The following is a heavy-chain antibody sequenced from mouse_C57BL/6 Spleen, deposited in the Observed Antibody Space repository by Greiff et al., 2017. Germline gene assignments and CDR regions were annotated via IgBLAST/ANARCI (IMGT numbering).Heavy chain of an antibody. V-gene: IGHV1-9*01. Sequence: QVQLQQSGAELMKPGASVKLSCKATGYTFPGYWIEWVQQRPGHGLAWIGELLPGSGSTNYNEKFKGKATFTAYTASTTAYMQLSSLTTEDSAIYCCARGSNYVWFAYWGQGTLVTVSA. J-gene: IGHJ3*01. CDR2: LLPGSGST. CDR1: GYTFPGYW. CDR3: ARGSNYVWFAY. D-gene: IGHD2-5*01.